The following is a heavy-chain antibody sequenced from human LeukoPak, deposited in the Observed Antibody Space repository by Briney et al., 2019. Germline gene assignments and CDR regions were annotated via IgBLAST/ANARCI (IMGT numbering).Heavy chain of an antibody. CDR2: IYTSGST. V-gene: IGHV4-4*07. Sequence: SETLSLTCTVSGGSISSYYWSWIRQPAGKGLEWIGRIYTSGSTNYNPSLKSRVTMSVDTSKNQFSLKLSSVTAAVTAVYYCAGGYSYGLWYDYWGQGTLVTVSS. J-gene: IGHJ4*02. CDR1: GGSISSYY. CDR3: AGGYSYGLWYDY. D-gene: IGHD5-18*01.